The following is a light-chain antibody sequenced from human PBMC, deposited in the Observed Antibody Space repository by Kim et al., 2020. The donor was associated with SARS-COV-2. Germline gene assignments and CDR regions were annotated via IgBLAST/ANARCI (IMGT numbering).Light chain of an antibody. V-gene: IGLV1-40*01. J-gene: IGLJ2*01. CDR2: DNN. Sequence: QSVLTQPPSVSGAPGQRVTISCTGGSSNIGAGYDVHWYQQLPGAAPNLIIFDNNNRPSGVPDRLSGSKSGTSASLAITGLQAEDEAEYYCQSYDSSLSAWIFGGGTKLTVL. CDR1: SSNIGAGYD. CDR3: QSYDSSLSAWI.